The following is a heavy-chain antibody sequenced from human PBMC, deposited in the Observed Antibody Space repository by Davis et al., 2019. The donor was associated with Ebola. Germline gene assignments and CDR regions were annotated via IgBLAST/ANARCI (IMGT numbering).Heavy chain of an antibody. CDR1: GDSVSTAG. J-gene: IGHJ5*02. CDR3: ARGWLRSKFDL. V-gene: IGHV6-1*01. D-gene: IGHD5-12*01. CDR2: TYYNSKWYH. Sequence: HSQTLSLTCAISGDSVSTAGWNWIRQSPSRGLEWLGRTYYNSKWYHDYAVSVKSRITINPDTSKNQFSLQLNSVTPEDTAVYYCARGWLRSKFDLWGQGTLVTVSS.